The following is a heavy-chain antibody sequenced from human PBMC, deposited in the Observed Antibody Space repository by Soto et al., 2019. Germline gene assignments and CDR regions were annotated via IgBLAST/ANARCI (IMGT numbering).Heavy chain of an antibody. CDR2: IYWNDDK. Sequence: QITLKESGPTLVKPTQPLTLTCTFSGFSLSTSGVGVGWIRQPPGKALEWLALIYWNDDKRYSPSLKSRLTITKDTSKNQVVLTMTNMDPVDTATYYCARYCSSTSCYIYYYYGMDVWGQGTTVTVSS. CDR1: GFSLSTSGVG. CDR3: ARYCSSTSCYIYYYYGMDV. D-gene: IGHD2-2*01. V-gene: IGHV2-5*01. J-gene: IGHJ6*02.